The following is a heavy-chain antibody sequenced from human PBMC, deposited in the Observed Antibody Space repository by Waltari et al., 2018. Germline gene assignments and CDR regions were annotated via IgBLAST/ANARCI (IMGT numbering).Heavy chain of an antibody. CDR1: GYTFTGYY. V-gene: IGHV1-2*02. D-gene: IGHD3-10*01. Sequence: QVQLVQSGAEVKKPGASVKVSCKASGYTFTGYYMHWVRQAPGQGLEWLGWINPNRGGTNYAQKVQGRVTMTRDTSISTAYMELSRLRSDDTAVYYCARGLLLWFGELFNGMDVWGQGTTVTVSS. CDR2: INPNRGGT. J-gene: IGHJ6*02. CDR3: ARGLLLWFGELFNGMDV.